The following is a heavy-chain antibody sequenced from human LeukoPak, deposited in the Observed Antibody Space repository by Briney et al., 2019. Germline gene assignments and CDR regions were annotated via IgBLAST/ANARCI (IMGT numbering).Heavy chain of an antibody. CDR2: ISSSSSTI. J-gene: IGHJ4*02. CDR1: GFTFSSYA. V-gene: IGHV3-48*02. CDR3: ARDRAATGDYYFDY. D-gene: IGHD7-27*01. Sequence: GGSLRLSCAASGFTFSSYAMNWVRQAPGKGLEWGSYISSSSSTIYYADSVKGRFTISRDNAKNSLYLQMNSLRDEDTAVYYCARDRAATGDYYFDYWGQGTLVTVSS.